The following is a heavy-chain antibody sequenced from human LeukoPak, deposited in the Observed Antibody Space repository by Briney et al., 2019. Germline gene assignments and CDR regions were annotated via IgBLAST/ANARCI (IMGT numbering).Heavy chain of an antibody. Sequence: KPSETLSLTCAVYGGSFSGYYWSWIRQPPGKGLEWIGEINHSGSTNYNPSLKSRVTISVDTSKNQFSLKLSSVTAADTAVYYCARATYDYVWGSYRYHIDYWGQGTLVTVSS. CDR3: ARATYDYVWGSYRYHIDY. D-gene: IGHD3-16*02. CDR1: GGSFSGYY. V-gene: IGHV4-34*01. J-gene: IGHJ4*02. CDR2: INHSGST.